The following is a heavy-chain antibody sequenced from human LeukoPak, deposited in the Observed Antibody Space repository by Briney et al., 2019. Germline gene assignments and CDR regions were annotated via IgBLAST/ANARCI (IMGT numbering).Heavy chain of an antibody. D-gene: IGHD6-13*01. CDR2: ISSAGTT. CDR1: GFTFSSYA. CDR3: ARDLEAANTYYFDY. J-gene: IGHJ4*02. V-gene: IGHV3-66*01. Sequence: GGSLSLSCAASGFTFSSYALSWVRQAPGKGLEWVSIISSAGTTYYADSVKGRFTISRDNSKNTVYLQVNSLRDEDTAVYYCARDLEAANTYYFDYWGQGTMVTVSS.